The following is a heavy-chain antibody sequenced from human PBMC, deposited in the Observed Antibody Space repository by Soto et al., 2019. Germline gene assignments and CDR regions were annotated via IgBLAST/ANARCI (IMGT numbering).Heavy chain of an antibody. CDR3: ARDPLWGTAMVLWYFDL. D-gene: IGHD5-18*01. CDR2: IKQDGSEE. CDR1: GFTFSSYL. Sequence: PGGSLRLSCVDSGFTFSSYLMSWVRQAPVKGLEWVGNIKQDGSEENYVDSVKGRFTISRDNAKNSMYLQMNSLRVEDTAVYYCARDPLWGTAMVLWYFDLWGRGTLVTVSS. V-gene: IGHV3-7*01. J-gene: IGHJ2*01.